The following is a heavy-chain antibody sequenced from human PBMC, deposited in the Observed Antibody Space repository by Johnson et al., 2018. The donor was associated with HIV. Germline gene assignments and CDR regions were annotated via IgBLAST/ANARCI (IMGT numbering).Heavy chain of an antibody. D-gene: IGHD6-6*01. CDR2: IYSGGST. Sequence: VQLVESGGVVVQPGGSLRLSCAASGFTVSSNYMSWVRQAPGKGLEWVSVIYSGGSTYYADSVKGRFTISRDNSKNTLYLQMNSLRAEDTAVYYCARDRIAARLWAFDIWGQGTMVTVSS. CDR3: ARDRIAARLWAFDI. J-gene: IGHJ3*02. CDR1: GFTVSSNY. V-gene: IGHV3-53*01.